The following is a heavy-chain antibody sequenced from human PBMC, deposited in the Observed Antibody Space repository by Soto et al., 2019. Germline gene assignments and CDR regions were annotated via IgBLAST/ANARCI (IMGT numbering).Heavy chain of an antibody. D-gene: IGHD3-10*01. CDR3: AKDTTASHWYYYGSLSLDV. J-gene: IGHJ6*04. CDR2: ISWNSGSI. Sequence: GGSLRLSCAASGFTFDDYAMHWVRQAPGKGLEWVSGISWNSGSIGYADSVKGRFTISRDNAKNSLYLQMNSLRAEDTALYYCAKDTTASHWYYYGSLSLDVWGKGTTVTVSS. CDR1: GFTFDDYA. V-gene: IGHV3-9*01.